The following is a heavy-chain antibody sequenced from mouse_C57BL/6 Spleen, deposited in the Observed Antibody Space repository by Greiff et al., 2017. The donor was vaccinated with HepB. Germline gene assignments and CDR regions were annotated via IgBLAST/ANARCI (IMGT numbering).Heavy chain of an antibody. CDR1: GYSFTGYY. CDR3: ARRSNHYYFDY. J-gene: IGHJ2*01. Sequence: EVQLQESGPELVKPGASVKISCKASGYSFTGYYMNWVKQSPEKSLEWIGEINPSTGGTTYNQKFKAKATLTVDKSSSTAYMQLKSLTSEDSAVYYCARRSNHYYFDYWGQGTTLTVSS. CDR2: INPSTGGT. V-gene: IGHV1-42*01. D-gene: IGHD2-5*01.